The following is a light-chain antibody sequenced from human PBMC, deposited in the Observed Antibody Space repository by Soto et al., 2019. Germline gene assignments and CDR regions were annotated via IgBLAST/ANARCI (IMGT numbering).Light chain of an antibody. CDR2: EVS. Sequence: QSALTQPPSASGSPGQSVTISCTGTSSDVGDYNYVSWYQQHPGKAPKLMIYEVSKRPSGVPDRFSGSKYGNTASLTVSGLQAEDEDGYSCCSYVGRNNLVFGGGTKLTVL. CDR3: CSYVGRNNLV. V-gene: IGLV2-8*01. CDR1: SSDVGDYNY. J-gene: IGLJ2*01.